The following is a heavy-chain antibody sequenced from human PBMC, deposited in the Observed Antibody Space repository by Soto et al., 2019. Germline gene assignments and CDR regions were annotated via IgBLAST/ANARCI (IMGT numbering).Heavy chain of an antibody. V-gene: IGHV1-2*02. Sequence: ASVKVSCKASGYTFTGYYMHWVRQAPGQGLEWMGWINPNSGGTNYAQKFQGRVTMTRDTSISTAYMELSRLRSDDTAVYYCARMLAATDAFDIWGQGTMVTVSS. CDR2: INPNSGGT. CDR1: GYTFTGYY. J-gene: IGHJ3*02. CDR3: ARMLAATDAFDI. D-gene: IGHD6-13*01.